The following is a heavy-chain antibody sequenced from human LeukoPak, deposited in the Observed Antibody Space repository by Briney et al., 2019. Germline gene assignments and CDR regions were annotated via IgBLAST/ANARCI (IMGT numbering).Heavy chain of an antibody. CDR3: ARHLSSSSSLIT. Sequence: WASVKVSCKASGGTFSSYAISWVRQAPGQGLEWMGGIIPIFGTANYAQKFQGRVTITADESTSTAYMELSSLRSEDTAVYYCARHLSSSSSLITWGQGTLVTVSS. CDR1: GGTFSSYA. D-gene: IGHD6-13*01. CDR2: IIPIFGTA. V-gene: IGHV1-69*13. J-gene: IGHJ5*02.